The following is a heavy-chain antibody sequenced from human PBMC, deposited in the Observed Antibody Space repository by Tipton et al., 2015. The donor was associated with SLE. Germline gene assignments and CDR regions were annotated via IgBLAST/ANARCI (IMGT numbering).Heavy chain of an antibody. D-gene: IGHD6-19*01. CDR2: IYYSGST. Sequence: TLSLTCTVSGGSISSYYWSWIRQPPGKGLEWIGYIYYSGSTNYNPSLKSRVTISVDTSKKQFSLKLSSVTAADTAVYYCARGHSSGWSGWFDPWGQGTLVTVSS. J-gene: IGHJ5*02. CDR3: ARGHSSGWSGWFDP. V-gene: IGHV4-59*01. CDR1: GGSISSYY.